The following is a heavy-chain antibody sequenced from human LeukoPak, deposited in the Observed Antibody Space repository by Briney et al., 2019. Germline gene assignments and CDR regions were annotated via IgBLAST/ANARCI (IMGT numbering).Heavy chain of an antibody. Sequence: PGGSLRLSCAASGFTFSSYATSWVRQAPGKGLEWVSAISGSGGSTYYADSVKGRFTISRDNSKNTLYLQMNSLRAEDTAVYYCAKDYCSSTSCYAYFDYWGQGTLVTVSS. CDR1: GFTFSSYA. J-gene: IGHJ4*02. CDR2: ISGSGGST. V-gene: IGHV3-23*01. CDR3: AKDYCSSTSCYAYFDY. D-gene: IGHD2-2*01.